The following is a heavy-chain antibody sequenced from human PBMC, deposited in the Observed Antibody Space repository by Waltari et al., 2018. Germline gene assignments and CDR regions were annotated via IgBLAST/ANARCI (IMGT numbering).Heavy chain of an antibody. J-gene: IGHJ5*02. V-gene: IGHV4-4*07. CDR3: ARDCVGMVVVAAENWFDP. D-gene: IGHD2-15*01. CDR2: IYTSGST. CDR1: GGSISSYY. Sequence: QVQLQESGPGLVKPSETLSLTCTVSGGSISSYYWSWIRQPAGKGLEWIGRIYTSGSTNYNPSLKSRVTMSVDTSKNQFSLKLSSVTAADTAVYYCARDCVGMVVVAAENWFDPWGQGTLVTVSS.